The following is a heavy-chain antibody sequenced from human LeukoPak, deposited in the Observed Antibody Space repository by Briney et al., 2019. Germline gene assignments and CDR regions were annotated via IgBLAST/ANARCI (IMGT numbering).Heavy chain of an antibody. J-gene: IGHJ3*02. CDR1: GYTFTSYY. V-gene: IGHV1-46*01. Sequence: ASVKVSCKASGYTFTSYYMHWVRQAPGQGLEWMRIINPSGGSTSYAQKFQGRVTMTEDTSTDTAYMELSSLRSEDTAVYYCATLYSGGYGYAFDIWGQGTMVTVSS. CDR2: INPSGGST. CDR3: ATLYSGGYGYAFDI. D-gene: IGHD5-18*01.